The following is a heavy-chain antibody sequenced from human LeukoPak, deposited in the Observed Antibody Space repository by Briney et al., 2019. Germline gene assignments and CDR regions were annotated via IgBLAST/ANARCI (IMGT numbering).Heavy chain of an antibody. Sequence: GGSLRLSCAASGFIFSSNSMNWVRQAPGKGLVWVSYISSSSNTIYYADSVKGRFTISRDNAKNSLYLQMNSLRAEDTAVYYCATSGYSNIDYWGQGTLVTVSS. CDR1: GFIFSSNS. V-gene: IGHV3-48*04. D-gene: IGHD4-11*01. CDR2: ISSSSNTI. J-gene: IGHJ4*02. CDR3: ATSGYSNIDY.